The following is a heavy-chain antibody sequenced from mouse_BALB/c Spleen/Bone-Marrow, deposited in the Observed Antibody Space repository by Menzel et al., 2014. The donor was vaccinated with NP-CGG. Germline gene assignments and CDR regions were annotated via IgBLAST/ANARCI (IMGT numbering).Heavy chain of an antibody. V-gene: IGHV1-69*02. CDR1: GYTFTSYW. CDR3: ARALGDGYYYAMDY. Sequence: VQLQQSGAELVKPGPPVKLSCKASGYTFTSYWMTWVKQRPGRGLEWIGRIDPSGSETHYNQEFKDKATLTVDKSSSTAYIQLSSLTSEDSAVYYCARALGDGYYYAMDYWGQGTSVTVSS. D-gene: IGHD2-3*01. J-gene: IGHJ4*01. CDR2: IDPSGSET.